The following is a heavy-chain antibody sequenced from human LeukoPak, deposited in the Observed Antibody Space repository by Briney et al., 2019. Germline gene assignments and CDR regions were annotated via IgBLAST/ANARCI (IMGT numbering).Heavy chain of an antibody. J-gene: IGHJ4*02. D-gene: IGHD3-22*01. CDR1: GGSISSGGYS. Sequence: SQTLSLTCAVSGGSISSGGYSWSWIRQPPGKGLEWIGYIYHSGSTYYNPSLKSRVTISVDRSKNQFPLKLSSVTAADTAVYYCARVGYDSSGYYPSHFDYWGQGTLVTVSS. CDR3: ARVGYDSSGYYPSHFDY. CDR2: IYHSGST. V-gene: IGHV4-30-2*01.